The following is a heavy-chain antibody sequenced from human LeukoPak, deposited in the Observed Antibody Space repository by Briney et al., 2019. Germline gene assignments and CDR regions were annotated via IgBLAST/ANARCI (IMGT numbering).Heavy chain of an antibody. CDR3: ARDTFCSSSTGWYFEHWFVP. V-gene: IGHV3-20*04. D-gene: IGHD2-2*01. CDR1: GCKIDDYY. Sequence: PAGSLTLSCTVSGCKIDDYYMSWIRQVPRRGLEWIAYITWNGDKKGYSASESGPIAIFRNNKKQSLYLIMSSTTAEAAAWYFCARDTFCSSSTGWYFEHWFVPWGAGALVAVSS. CDR2: ITWNGDKK. J-gene: IGHJ5*02.